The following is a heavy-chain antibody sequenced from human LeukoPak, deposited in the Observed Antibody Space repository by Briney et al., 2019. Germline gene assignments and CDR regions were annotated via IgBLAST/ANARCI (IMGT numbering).Heavy chain of an antibody. V-gene: IGHV1-46*01. D-gene: IGHD2-2*01. CDR2: INPSGGST. Sequence: GASVKVSCKASGYTFTSYYMHWVRQAPGQGLEWMGIINPSGGSTSYAQKFQGRVTMTKDTSTSTVYMELSSLRSEDTAGYYRARDLRNHAIVVVTAARGFEYWGQGPLVPVPS. CDR3: ARDLRNHAIVVVTAARGFEY. J-gene: IGHJ4*02. CDR1: GYTFTSYY.